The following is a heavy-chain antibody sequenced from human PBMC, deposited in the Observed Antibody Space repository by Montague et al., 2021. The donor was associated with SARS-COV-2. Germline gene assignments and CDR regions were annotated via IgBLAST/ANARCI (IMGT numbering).Heavy chain of an antibody. Sequence: SVKVSCKASGGTFSTFAIAWVRQAPGQGLEWMGGIIPVFSTTSNAQRFQDRVTFTAVESTTTAYMELSSLRSDDTAAYYCARGRGTRGAFDIWGQGTVVTVSS. J-gene: IGHJ3*02. CDR3: ARGRGTRGAFDI. V-gene: IGHV1-69*13. CDR2: IIPVFSTT. CDR1: GGTFSTFA.